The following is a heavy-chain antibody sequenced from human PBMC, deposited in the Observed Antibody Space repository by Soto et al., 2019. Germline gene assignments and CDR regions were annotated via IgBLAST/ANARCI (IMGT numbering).Heavy chain of an antibody. CDR3: AKDPHASSSWFRFDP. V-gene: IGHV3-30*18. D-gene: IGHD6-13*01. CDR1: GFTFSSYG. J-gene: IGHJ5*02. CDR2: ISYDGSNK. Sequence: GGSLRLSCAASGFTFSSYGMHWVRQAPGKGLEWVAVISYDGSNKYYADSVKGRFTISRDNSKNTLYLQMNSLRAEDTAVYYCAKDPHASSSWFRFDPWGQGTLVTVSS.